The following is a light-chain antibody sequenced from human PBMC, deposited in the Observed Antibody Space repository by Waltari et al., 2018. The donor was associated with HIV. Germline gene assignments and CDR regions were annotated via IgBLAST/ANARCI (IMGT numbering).Light chain of an antibody. Sequence: DIQMTQSPSSLSASVGDSVTITCRASQSISSYLNWYQQKPGKAPKLLIYAASSLQSGVPSRFSGSGSGTDFTLTISSLQPEDFATYYCQQSYSTFITFGQGTRLEIK. CDR2: AAS. CDR1: QSISSY. CDR3: QQSYSTFIT. V-gene: IGKV1-39*01. J-gene: IGKJ5*01.